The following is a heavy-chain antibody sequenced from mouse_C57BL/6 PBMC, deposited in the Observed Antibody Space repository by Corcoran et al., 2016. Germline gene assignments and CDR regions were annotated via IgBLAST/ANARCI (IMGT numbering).Heavy chain of an antibody. D-gene: IGHD1-1*01. J-gene: IGHJ2*01. CDR3: ARSNYGSSFDY. CDR1: GYTFTNYG. CDR2: INTYSGVP. Sequence: QIQLVQSGPELKKPGETVKISCKASGYTFTNYGMSWVKQAPGKGLKWMGWINTYSGVPTYADDFKGRFAFSLETSASTAYLQINNLKNEDTATYFCARSNYGSSFDYWGQGTTLTVSS. V-gene: IGHV9-3*01.